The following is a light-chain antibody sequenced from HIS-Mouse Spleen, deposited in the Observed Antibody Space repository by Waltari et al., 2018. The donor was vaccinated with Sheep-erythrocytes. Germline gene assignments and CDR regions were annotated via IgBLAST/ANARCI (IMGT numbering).Light chain of an antibody. CDR3: CSYAGSSTPWV. Sequence: QSALTQPAPVSGSPGPSTPIPCPGTSHDVWCYNLVSWYQQHPGKAPKLMIYGGSKRPSGVSNRFSGSKSGNTASLTISGLQAEDEADYYCCSYAGSSTPWVFGGGTKLTVL. CDR1: SHDVWCYNL. J-gene: IGLJ3*02. CDR2: GGS. V-gene: IGLV2-23*01.